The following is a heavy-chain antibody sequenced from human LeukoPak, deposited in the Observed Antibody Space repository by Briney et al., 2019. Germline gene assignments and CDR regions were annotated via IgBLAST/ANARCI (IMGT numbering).Heavy chain of an antibody. CDR2: IYTSGST. CDR3: ARAIVATDPFDY. CDR1: GGSISSSSYY. D-gene: IGHD5-12*01. Sequence: SETLSLTCTVSGGSISSSSYYWSWTRQPAGKGLEWIGRIYTSGSTNYNPSLKSRVTMSVDTSKNQFSLKLSSVTAADTAVYYCARAIVATDPFDYWGQGTLVTVSS. J-gene: IGHJ4*02. V-gene: IGHV4-61*02.